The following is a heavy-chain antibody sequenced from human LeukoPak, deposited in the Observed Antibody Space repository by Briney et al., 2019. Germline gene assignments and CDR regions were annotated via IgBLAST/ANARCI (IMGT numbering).Heavy chain of an antibody. Sequence: PGGSLRLSCAASGFTFSSHSMNWVRQAPGKGLEWVSSISSSSSYIYYADSVKGRFTISRDNAKNSLYLQMNSLRAEDTAVYYCARDRSSGLTHDYWGQGTLVTVSS. V-gene: IGHV3-21*01. J-gene: IGHJ4*02. D-gene: IGHD3/OR15-3a*01. CDR1: GFTFSSHS. CDR2: ISSSSSYI. CDR3: ARDRSSGLTHDY.